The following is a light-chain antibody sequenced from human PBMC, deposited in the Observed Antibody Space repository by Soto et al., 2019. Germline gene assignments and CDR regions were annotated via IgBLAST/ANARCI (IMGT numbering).Light chain of an antibody. V-gene: IGKV1-5*03. CDR1: HSISRW. CDR2: KAS. CDR3: QQFHSFPIT. Sequence: DIQMTQSPSTMAASGGSIDISGCRASHSISRWLAWYQQKPGKAPQLLIDKASSLESGVPSRFSGSGSGTDITLTIASLQSEDYASYYCQQFHSFPITFGQGTRLEI. J-gene: IGKJ5*01.